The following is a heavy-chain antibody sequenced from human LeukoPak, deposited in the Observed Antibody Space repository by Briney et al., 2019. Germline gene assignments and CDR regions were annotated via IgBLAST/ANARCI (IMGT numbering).Heavy chain of an antibody. V-gene: IGHV1-58*01. CDR3: AAVGYDFWSGYYNFDY. CDR2: IVVGSGNT. Sequence: SVTVSCKVSGFTFTSSAVQWVRQARGQRLEWIGWIVVGSGNTNYAQKFQERVTITRDMSTSTAYMELSSLRSEDTAVYYCAAVGYDFWSGYYNFDYWGQGTLVTVSS. J-gene: IGHJ4*02. D-gene: IGHD3-3*01. CDR1: GFTFTSSA.